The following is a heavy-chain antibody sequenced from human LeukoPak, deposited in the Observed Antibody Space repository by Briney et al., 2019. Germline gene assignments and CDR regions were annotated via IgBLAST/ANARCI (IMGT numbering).Heavy chain of an antibody. CDR3: ARGGQWLVLDAFDI. J-gene: IGHJ3*02. CDR1: GGSISSYC. D-gene: IGHD6-19*01. Sequence: SETLSLTCTVSGGSISSYCWSWIRQPAGKGLEWIGRIYTSGSTNYNPSLKSRVTISVDKSKNQFSLKLSSVTAADTAVYYCARGGQWLVLDAFDIWGQGTMVTVSS. V-gene: IGHV4-4*07. CDR2: IYTSGST.